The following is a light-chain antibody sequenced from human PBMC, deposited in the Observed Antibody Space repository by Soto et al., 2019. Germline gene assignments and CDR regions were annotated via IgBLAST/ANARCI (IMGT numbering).Light chain of an antibody. Sequence: QSALTQPASVSGSPGLSITISCTGTNSDVGGYTYVSWYQQHPGKAPKLMIYDVSNRPSGVSNRFSGSKSGNTASLTISGLQADDEADYYCSSYTSSSTPYVFGTGTKLTVL. CDR1: NSDVGGYTY. CDR2: DVS. J-gene: IGLJ1*01. CDR3: SSYTSSSTPYV. V-gene: IGLV2-14*03.